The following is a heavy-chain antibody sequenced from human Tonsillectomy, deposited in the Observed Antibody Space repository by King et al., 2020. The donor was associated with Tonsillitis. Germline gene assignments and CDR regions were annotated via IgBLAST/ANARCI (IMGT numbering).Heavy chain of an antibody. J-gene: IGHJ4*02. V-gene: IGHV4-61*02. CDR2: IYTSGST. CDR3: ARAKWLLYGRPFDY. CDR1: GGSISSGSYY. D-gene: IGHD3-3*01. Sequence: VQLQESGPGLVKPSQTLSLTCTVSGGSISSGSYYWSWIRQPAGKGLEWIGRIYTSGSTNYNPSPKSRVTISVDTSKNQFSLKLSPVTAADTAVYYCARAKWLLYGRPFDYWGQGTLVTVSS.